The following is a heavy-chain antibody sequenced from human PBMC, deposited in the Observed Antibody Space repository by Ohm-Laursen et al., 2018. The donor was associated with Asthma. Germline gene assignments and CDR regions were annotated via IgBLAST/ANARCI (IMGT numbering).Heavy chain of an antibody. CDR1: GFTFSSYG. J-gene: IGHJ6*02. V-gene: IGHV3-30*03. CDR3: ARDPLRSSGTYWGGNYFSYGMDV. Sequence: RSLRLSCAASGFTFSSYGMHWVRQAPGKGLEWVAVISYDGSNKYYADSVKGRFTISRDNAKNTLYLQMNSLRAEDTAVYFCARDPLRSSGTYWGGNYFSYGMDVWGQGTTVTVSS. D-gene: IGHD1-26*01. CDR2: ISYDGSNK.